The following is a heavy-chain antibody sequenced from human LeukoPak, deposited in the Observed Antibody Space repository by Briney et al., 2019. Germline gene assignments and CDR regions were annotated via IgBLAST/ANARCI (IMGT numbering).Heavy chain of an antibody. V-gene: IGHV4-39*01. J-gene: IGHJ4*02. CDR2: VFYSGST. D-gene: IGHD3-10*01. Sequence: SEPLSLTCTVSGGSVSSSSYHWGWIRQPPGKGLEWIGSVFYSGSTYYNPSLKSRVTISVDTSKNQFSLKLSSVTAADTAVYYCARHSTRFGELLFFDYWGQGTLVTVSS. CDR3: ARHSTRFGELLFFDY. CDR1: GGSVSSSSYH.